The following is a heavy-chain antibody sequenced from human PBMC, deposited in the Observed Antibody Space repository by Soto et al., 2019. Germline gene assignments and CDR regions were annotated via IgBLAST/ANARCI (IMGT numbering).Heavy chain of an antibody. CDR3: ARGVYSYGSDY. Sequence: QVQLQESGPGLVKPSETLSLTCTVSGGSISSYYWSWIRQPPGKGLEWIGYIYYSGSTNYNPSLKSRVTISVDTSKNQFSLKLSSVTAADTAVYYCARGVYSYGSDYWGQGTLVTVSS. J-gene: IGHJ4*02. CDR1: GGSISSYY. V-gene: IGHV4-59*01. D-gene: IGHD5-18*01. CDR2: IYYSGST.